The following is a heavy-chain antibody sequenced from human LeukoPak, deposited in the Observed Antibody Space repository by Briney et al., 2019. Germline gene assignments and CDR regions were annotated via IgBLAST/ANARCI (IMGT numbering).Heavy chain of an antibody. J-gene: IGHJ3*02. Sequence: ASVKVSCKVSGYTLTELSMHWVRQAPGKGLEWMGGFDPEDGETICAQKFQGRVTMTEDTSTDTAYMELSSLRSEDTAVYYCATESYGSGSSGAFDIWGQGTMVTVSS. CDR3: ATESYGSGSSGAFDI. CDR2: FDPEDGET. CDR1: GYTLTELS. V-gene: IGHV1-24*01. D-gene: IGHD3-10*01.